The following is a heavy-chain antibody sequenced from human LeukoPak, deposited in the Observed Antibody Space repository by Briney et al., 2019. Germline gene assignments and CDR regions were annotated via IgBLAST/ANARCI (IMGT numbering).Heavy chain of an antibody. CDR1: GGTFSSYA. CDR2: IIPIFGTA. CDR3: ASGDSGYDWKYYYYGMDV. Sequence: EASVKVSCKASGGTFSSYAISWVRQAPGQGLEWMGGIIPIFGTANYAQKFQGRVTITADESTSTAYMELSSLRSEDTAVYYCASGDSGYDWKYYYYGMDVWGQGTTVTVPS. V-gene: IGHV1-69*13. D-gene: IGHD5-12*01. J-gene: IGHJ6*02.